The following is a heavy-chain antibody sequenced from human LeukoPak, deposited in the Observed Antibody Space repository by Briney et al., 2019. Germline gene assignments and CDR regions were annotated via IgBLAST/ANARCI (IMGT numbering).Heavy chain of an antibody. J-gene: IGHJ4*02. CDR2: IIPIFGTA. CDR1: GGTFSSYA. V-gene: IGHV1-69*05. D-gene: IGHD3-10*01. CDR3: ARDYYGSGSYFDY. Sequence: ASVKVSSKASGGTFSSYAISWVRQAPGQGLEWMGGIIPIFGTANYAQKFQGRVTITTDESTSTAYMELSSLRSEDTAVYYCARDYYGSGSYFDYWGQGTLVTVSS.